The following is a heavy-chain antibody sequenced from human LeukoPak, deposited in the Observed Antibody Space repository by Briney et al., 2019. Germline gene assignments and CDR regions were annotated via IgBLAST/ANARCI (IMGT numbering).Heavy chain of an antibody. Sequence: SETLSLTCTVSGGSVSSSRYYWGWIRQPPGKGLEWIGNIFYSGITYYNPSLKSRVSISVDTSNNQFSLRLSSVTATDMAVYYCARLKSKSFFDYWGQGTLVTVSS. CDR3: ARLKSKSFFDY. V-gene: IGHV4-39*01. J-gene: IGHJ4*02. CDR1: GGSVSSSRYY. CDR2: IFYSGIT. D-gene: IGHD3-16*02.